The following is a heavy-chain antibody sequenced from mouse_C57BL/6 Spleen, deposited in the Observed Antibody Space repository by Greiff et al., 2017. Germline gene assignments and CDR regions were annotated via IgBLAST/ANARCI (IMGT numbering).Heavy chain of an antibody. CDR3: ARDHDYDDYAMDY. V-gene: IGHV5-4*01. CDR1: GFTFSSYA. CDR2: ISDGGSYT. D-gene: IGHD2-4*01. Sequence: EVKLVESGGGLVKPGGSLKLSCAASGFTFSSYAMSWVRQTPEKRLEWVATISDGGSYTYSPDNVKGRFTISRDNAKNNLYLQMSHLKSEDTAMYYCARDHDYDDYAMDYWGQGTSVTVSS. J-gene: IGHJ4*01.